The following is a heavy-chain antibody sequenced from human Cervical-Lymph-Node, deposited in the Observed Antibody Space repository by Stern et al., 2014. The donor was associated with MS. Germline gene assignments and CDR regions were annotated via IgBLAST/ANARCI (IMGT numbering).Heavy chain of an antibody. CDR2: INTNTGHP. V-gene: IGHV7-4-1*01. CDR1: GYSFSDYA. D-gene: IGHD2-2*01. Sequence: QVQLVQSGSELKKPGASVNISCKASGYSFSDYAMNWLRQAPGQGLEWMGWINTNTGHPTYAQDFPGRVVFSLDISVHTAYLKLRSLKTKDTAKYNCARGAFRPGSTTSCYWGQGTLVTVS. CDR3: ARGAFRPGSTTSCY. J-gene: IGHJ4*02.